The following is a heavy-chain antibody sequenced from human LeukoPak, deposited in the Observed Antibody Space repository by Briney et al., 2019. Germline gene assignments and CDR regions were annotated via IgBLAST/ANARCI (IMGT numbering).Heavy chain of an antibody. CDR2: IRSKAYGGTT. V-gene: IGHV3-49*04. D-gene: IGHD5-18*01. Sequence: GGSLRLSCTASGFTFGDYAMSWVRQAPGEGLEWVGFIRSKAYGGTTEYAASVKGRFTISRDDSKSIAYLQMNSLKTEDTAVYYCTRDRSYGKNDYWGQGTLVTVSS. J-gene: IGHJ4*02. CDR3: TRDRSYGKNDY. CDR1: GFTFGDYA.